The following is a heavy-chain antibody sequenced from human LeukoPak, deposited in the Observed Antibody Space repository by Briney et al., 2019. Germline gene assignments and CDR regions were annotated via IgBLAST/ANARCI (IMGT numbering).Heavy chain of an antibody. CDR3: ARPNGSGSYYAY. CDR2: IYYSGST. CDR1: GGSISSSSYY. D-gene: IGHD3-10*01. V-gene: IGHV4-39*01. Sequence: SETLSLTCTVPGGSISSSSYYWGWIRQPPGKGLEWIGSIYYSGSTYYNPSLKSRVTISVDTSKNQLSLKLSSVTAADTAVYYCARPNGSGSYYAYWGQGTLVTVSS. J-gene: IGHJ4*02.